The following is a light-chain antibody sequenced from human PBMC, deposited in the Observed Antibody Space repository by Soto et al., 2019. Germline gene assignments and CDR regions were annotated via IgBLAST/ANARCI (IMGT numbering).Light chain of an antibody. J-gene: IGKJ1*01. Sequence: EIVMTQYPATVSVSPGDRVTLSCRASQSVSSSYLAWYQQKPGQAPRLLIYGASSRATGIPDRFSGSGSGTDFTLTISRLEPEDFAVYYCQQYGSSPKFGQGTKVDIK. CDR1: QSVSSSY. CDR3: QQYGSSPK. V-gene: IGKV3-20*01. CDR2: GAS.